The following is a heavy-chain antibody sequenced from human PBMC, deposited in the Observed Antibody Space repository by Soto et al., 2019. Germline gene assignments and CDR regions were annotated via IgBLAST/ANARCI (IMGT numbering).Heavy chain of an antibody. J-gene: IGHJ4*02. CDR2: IYYSGNT. CDR1: GGSISSDIHY. D-gene: IGHD6-19*01. CDR3: ARLTPGYSSGWFIDY. Sequence: SETLSLTCTVSGGSISSDIHYWGWIRQPPGKGLEWIGTIYYSGNTYYNPSLRSRVTISMDTSTNQFSLRLTSVTAADTAEYYCARLTPGYSSGWFIDYWGQGTLVTVSS. V-gene: IGHV4-39*01.